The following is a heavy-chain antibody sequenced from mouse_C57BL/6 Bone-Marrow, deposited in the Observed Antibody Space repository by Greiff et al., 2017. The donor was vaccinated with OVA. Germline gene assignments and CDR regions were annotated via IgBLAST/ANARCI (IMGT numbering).Heavy chain of an antibody. Sequence: VQLQQSGPELVKPGASVKISCKASGYAFSSSWMNWVKQRPGKGLEWIGRIYPGDGDTNYNEKFKSKATLTVDKPSSTAYMQLSSLTSEDSAVYYCARSLIYYGNYRAMDYWGQGTSVTVSS. CDR3: ARSLIYYGNYRAMDY. V-gene: IGHV1-82*01. D-gene: IGHD2-1*01. J-gene: IGHJ4*01. CDR2: IYPGDGDT. CDR1: GYAFSSSW.